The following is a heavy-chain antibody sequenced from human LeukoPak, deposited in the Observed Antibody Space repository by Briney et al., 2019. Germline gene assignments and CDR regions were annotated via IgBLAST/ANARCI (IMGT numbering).Heavy chain of an antibody. Sequence: ASVKVSCKASGYTFTGYYMHWVRQAPGQRLEWMGRINPNSGGTNYAQKFQGRVTMTRDTSISTAYMELSRLRSDDTAVYYCARGGYGEYVGYYYYMDVWGKGTTVTVSS. CDR1: GYTFTGYY. D-gene: IGHD4-17*01. CDR3: ARGGYGEYVGYYYYMDV. CDR2: INPNSGGT. V-gene: IGHV1-2*06. J-gene: IGHJ6*03.